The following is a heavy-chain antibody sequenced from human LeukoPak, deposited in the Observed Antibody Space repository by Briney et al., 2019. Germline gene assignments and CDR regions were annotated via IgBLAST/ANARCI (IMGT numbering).Heavy chain of an antibody. J-gene: IGHJ4*02. CDR3: ARVDIVATISKYYFDY. CDR2: IKQDESEK. D-gene: IGHD5-12*01. CDR1: GFTFSSYW. Sequence: GSLRLSCAASGFTFSSYWMSWVRQAPGKGLEWVANIKQDESEKYYVDSVKGRFTISRDNAKNSLYLQMNSLRAEDTAVYYCARVDIVATISKYYFDYWGQGTLVTVSS. V-gene: IGHV3-7*01.